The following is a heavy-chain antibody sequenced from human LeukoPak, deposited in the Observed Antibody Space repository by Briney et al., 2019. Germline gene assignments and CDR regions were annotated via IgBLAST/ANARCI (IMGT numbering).Heavy chain of an antibody. CDR1: GYSFTSYW. CDR2: IYPGDSDT. CDR3: ARLPTMVRGVDNWFDP. V-gene: IGHV5-51*01. Sequence: GESLKISCKGSGYSFTSYWIGWVRQIPGKGLEWMGIIYPGDSDTKYSPSSQGQVTISADKSISTAYLQWSSLRASDTAMYYCARLPTMVRGVDNWFDPWGQGTLVTVSS. D-gene: IGHD3-10*01. J-gene: IGHJ5*02.